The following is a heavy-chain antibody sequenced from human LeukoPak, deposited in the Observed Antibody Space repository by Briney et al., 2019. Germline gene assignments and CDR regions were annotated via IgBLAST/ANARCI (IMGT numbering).Heavy chain of an antibody. D-gene: IGHD1-14*01. CDR1: GYTFTCYY. Sequence: ASVKVSCKASGYTFTCYYMHWVRQAPGQGLEWMGWIDPNSGGTNYAQKFQGRVTMTRDTSISTAYMELSRLRSDDTAVYYCARFVSYTDFDYWGQGTLVTVSS. CDR3: ARFVSYTDFDY. CDR2: IDPNSGGT. V-gene: IGHV1-2*02. J-gene: IGHJ4*02.